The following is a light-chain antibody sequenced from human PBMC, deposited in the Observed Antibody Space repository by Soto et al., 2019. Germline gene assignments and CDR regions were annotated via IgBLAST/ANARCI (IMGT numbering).Light chain of an antibody. CDR3: SSYAGSNNFRV. Sequence: QSALTQPPSASGSPGQSVTISCTGTSSDVGDNKYVSWYQQQPGKAPKVIIYEISERPSGVPDRFSGSKSGHTASLTVSGLRAEDEADYYCSSYAGSNNFRVFGGGTKLTVL. J-gene: IGLJ2*01. CDR1: SSDVGDNKY. V-gene: IGLV2-8*01. CDR2: EIS.